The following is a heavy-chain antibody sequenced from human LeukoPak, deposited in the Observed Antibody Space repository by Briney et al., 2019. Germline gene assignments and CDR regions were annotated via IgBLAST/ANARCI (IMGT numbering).Heavy chain of an antibody. J-gene: IGHJ4*02. D-gene: IGHD5-18*01. CDR3: ARRYSGDY. CDR1: GFTFSSYA. Sequence: PGGSLRLSCAASGFTFSSYAMSWVRQAPGKGREWVSAISASGGSTYYTDSVKGRFTISRDNSKNTLYLQMNSLRAEDTAVYYCARRYSGDYWGQGTLVTVSS. CDR2: ISASGGST. V-gene: IGHV3-23*01.